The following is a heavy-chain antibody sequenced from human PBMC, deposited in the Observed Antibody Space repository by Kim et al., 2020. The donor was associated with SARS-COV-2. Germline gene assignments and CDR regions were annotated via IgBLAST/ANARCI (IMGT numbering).Heavy chain of an antibody. Sequence: GRFTISRDNSKNTLYLQMNSLRAEDTAVYYCAKDPGAGGYGDYYYYGMDVWGQGTTVTVSS. CDR3: AKDPGAGGYGDYYYYGMDV. D-gene: IGHD5-12*01. J-gene: IGHJ6*02. V-gene: IGHV3-30*02.